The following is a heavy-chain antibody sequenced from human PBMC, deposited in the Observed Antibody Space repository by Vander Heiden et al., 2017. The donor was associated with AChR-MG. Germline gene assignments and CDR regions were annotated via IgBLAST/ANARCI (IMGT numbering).Heavy chain of an antibody. CDR1: GFTFSDYS. CDR2: IKQDGSEK. CDR3: ARVYEFWSGYGSLPWYYMDV. V-gene: IGHV3-7*01. D-gene: IGHD3-3*01. Sequence: EVQLVESGGGLVQAGGSLRLSCAASGFTFSDYSMRWARQATGKGLEWVDNIKQDGSEKNYVDSVKGRFNISRDNAKNSLSLQMSNLRAEDTAVYYCARVYEFWSGYGSLPWYYMDVWGKGTTGTVSS. J-gene: IGHJ6*03.